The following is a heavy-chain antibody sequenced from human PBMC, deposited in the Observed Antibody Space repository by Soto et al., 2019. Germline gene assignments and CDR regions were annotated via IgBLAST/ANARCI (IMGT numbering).Heavy chain of an antibody. CDR3: ARVRGNQPLGWFDP. D-gene: IGHD2-2*01. J-gene: IGHJ5*02. Sequence: QVQLQESGPGLVKPSQTLSLTCTVSGGSISSGGYYWSWIRQHPGKGLEWIGYIYHSGTTYYNPSRKSRATISVDTSKNQFSPKLTSVTAADPAVYYCARVRGNQPLGWFDPWGQGTLVTVSS. CDR1: GGSISSGGYY. V-gene: IGHV4-31*03. CDR2: IYHSGTT.